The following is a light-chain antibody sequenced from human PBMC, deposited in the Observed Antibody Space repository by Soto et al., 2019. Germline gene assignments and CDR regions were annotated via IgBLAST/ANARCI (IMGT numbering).Light chain of an antibody. CDR2: LEGSGSY. V-gene: IGLV4-60*02. Sequence: QAVVTQSSSASASLGSSVKLTCTLSSGHSSYIIAWHQQQPGTAPRYLMKLEGSGSYNMGSGVPDRFSGSSSGADRYLTISNLQFEDEADYYCETWDSNTHTVFGGGTKLTVL. CDR1: SGHSSYI. J-gene: IGLJ3*02. CDR3: ETWDSNTHTV.